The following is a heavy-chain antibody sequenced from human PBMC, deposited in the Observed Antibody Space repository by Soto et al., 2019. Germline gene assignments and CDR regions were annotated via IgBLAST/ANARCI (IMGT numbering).Heavy chain of an antibody. D-gene: IGHD5-18*01. CDR1: GFTFTGFG. CDR3: ERGYSYGSYWYFDL. Sequence: QLQLVQSGAEVKNPGASVKVSCKASGFTFTGFGIIWVRQAPGQGLEWMGWITASNGNTNYAQNLQGRVTMTTDTSTSTAYMELWRLRSDDTAVYYCERGYSYGSYWYFDLWGRGTLVTVSS. CDR2: ITASNGNT. J-gene: IGHJ2*01. V-gene: IGHV1-18*04.